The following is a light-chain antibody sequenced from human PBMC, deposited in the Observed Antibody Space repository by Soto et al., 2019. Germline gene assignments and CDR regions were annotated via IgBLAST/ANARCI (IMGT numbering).Light chain of an antibody. J-gene: IGKJ1*01. V-gene: IGKV4-1*01. Sequence: DIVMTQSPDSLAVSLGDRATINCKSSQSVLYSSNNKNYLAWYQQKPGQPPQLLIYWASTRESGVPDRFSGSGSGTDFTLTISSLQAEDVAVYYCQQYYSTPRTFGQGTKVEIK. CDR1: QSVLYSSNNKNY. CDR3: QQYYSTPRT. CDR2: WAS.